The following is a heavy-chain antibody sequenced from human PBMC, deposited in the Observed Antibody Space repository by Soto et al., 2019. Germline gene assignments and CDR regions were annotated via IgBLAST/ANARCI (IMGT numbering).Heavy chain of an antibody. CDR3: ARGDCEGP. V-gene: IGHV3-7*03. Sequence: EVHLVESGGGLVQPGGSLRLSCAASGFTFTSYWMTWVRQAPGKGLEWVANINVDGSSRYYVDSVKGRFTISRDNAGNSLYLQMNSLRDEDAAVYYCARGDCEGPWGQGTQVTVSS. CDR1: GFTFTSYW. J-gene: IGHJ5*02. D-gene: IGHD2-21*02. CDR2: INVDGSSR.